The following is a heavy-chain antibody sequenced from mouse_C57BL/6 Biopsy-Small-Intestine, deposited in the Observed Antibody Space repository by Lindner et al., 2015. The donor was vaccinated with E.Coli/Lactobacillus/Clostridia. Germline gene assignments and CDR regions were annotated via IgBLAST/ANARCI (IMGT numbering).Heavy chain of an antibody. J-gene: IGHJ4*01. CDR1: GYSFPGYY. CDR2: IIPSTGGT. Sequence: VQLQESGPELVKPGASVKISCKASGYSFPGYYMNWVKQSPEKSLEWIGEIIPSTGGTTYNQKFKAKATLTVDKSSFTAYMQLKSLTSEDSAVYYCARGLLRMDYWGQGTSVTVSS. V-gene: IGHV1-42*01. D-gene: IGHD1-1*01. CDR3: ARGLLRMDY.